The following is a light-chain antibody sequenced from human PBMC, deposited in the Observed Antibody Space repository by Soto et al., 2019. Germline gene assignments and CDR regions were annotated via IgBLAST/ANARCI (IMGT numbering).Light chain of an antibody. CDR3: QSYDSSLSGPVV. V-gene: IGLV1-40*01. J-gene: IGLJ2*01. CDR1: SSNIGAGYD. CDR2: GNI. Sequence: SVLTQPPSVSGAPGQRVTISCTGSSSNIGAGYDVHWYQQLPGTAPKLLIYGNINRPSGVPDRFSGSKSGTSASLAITGLQAEDEADYYCQSYDSSLSGPVVFGGGTKLTVL.